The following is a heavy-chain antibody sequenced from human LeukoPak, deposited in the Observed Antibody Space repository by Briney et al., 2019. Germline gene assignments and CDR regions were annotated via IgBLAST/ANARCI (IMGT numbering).Heavy chain of an antibody. CDR3: ARPRSGSYSYYFDC. CDR1: GGSISSSSYC. Sequence: SETLSLTCTVSGGSISSSSYCWGWIRQPPGKGLEWIGSIYYSGSTYYNPSLKSRVTISVDTSKNQFSLKLSSVTAADTAVYYCARPRSGSYSYYFDCWGQGTLVTVSS. J-gene: IGHJ4*02. D-gene: IGHD3-10*01. CDR2: IYYSGST. V-gene: IGHV4-39*01.